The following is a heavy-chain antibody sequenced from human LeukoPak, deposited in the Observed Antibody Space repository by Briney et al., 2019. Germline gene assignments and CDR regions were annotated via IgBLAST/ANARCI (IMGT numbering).Heavy chain of an antibody. CDR2: ISGSGGNT. CDR3: ASQKANFYDSSGDV. V-gene: IGHV3-23*01. CDR1: GFSFSSSA. D-gene: IGHD3-22*01. Sequence: GGSLRLSCAASGFSFSSSAMSWVRQAPGKGLEWVSAISGSGGNTYYAGSVKGRFTIFRDNSKNMLYLQVNSLRAEDTALYYCASQKANFYDSSGDVWDQGTTVTVSS. J-gene: IGHJ6*02.